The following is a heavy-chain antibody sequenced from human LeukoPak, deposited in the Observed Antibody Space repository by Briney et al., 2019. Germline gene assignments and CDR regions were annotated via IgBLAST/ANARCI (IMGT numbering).Heavy chain of an antibody. V-gene: IGHV3-23*01. CDR1: GFTFSSYA. CDR2: ISGSGGST. Sequence: GGSLRLSCAASGFTFSSYAMSWVRQAPGKGLEWVSAISGSGGSTYYADSVKGRFSISRDNSKNTLYLQMNSLRAEDTAVYYCAEPSGQRDYYDSSDYYPYWGQGTLVTVSS. J-gene: IGHJ4*02. D-gene: IGHD3-22*01. CDR3: AEPSGQRDYYDSSDYYPY.